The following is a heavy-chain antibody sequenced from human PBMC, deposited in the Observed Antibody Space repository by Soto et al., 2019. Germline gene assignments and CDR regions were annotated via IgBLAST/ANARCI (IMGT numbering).Heavy chain of an antibody. J-gene: IGHJ4*02. CDR2: IYYNGNA. Sequence: SETLSLTCSVSGGSFSNTIYYWAWGRQPPGKGLEWIGSIYYNGNAFYNPSLKSRVTISVDSSKSQFSLKVTSVTAADTAVYYCARHMRAVASPLGYWGQGALVTVSS. CDR1: GGSFSNTIYY. V-gene: IGHV4-39*01. CDR3: ARHMRAVASPLGY. D-gene: IGHD6-19*01.